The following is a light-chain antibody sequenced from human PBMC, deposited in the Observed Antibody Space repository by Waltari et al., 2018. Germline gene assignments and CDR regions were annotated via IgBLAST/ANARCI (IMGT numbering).Light chain of an antibody. J-gene: IGLJ3*02. CDR1: SSNIGAGYD. V-gene: IGLV1-40*01. CDR3: QSYDNRLYGTRV. CDR2: NSF. Sequence: QSVLTQPPSVSGAPGHRVTISCTGSSSNIGAGYDVHWYQRLPGAAPKLLIYNSFNRPSGVSDRFSGSKSGMSASLAITGLQAEDEADYYCQSYDNRLYGTRVFGGGTKLTVL.